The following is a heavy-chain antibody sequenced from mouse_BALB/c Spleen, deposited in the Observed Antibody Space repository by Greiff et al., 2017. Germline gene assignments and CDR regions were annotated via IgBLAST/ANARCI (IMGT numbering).Heavy chain of an antibody. CDR1: GFTFSSYT. J-gene: IGHJ4*01. Sequence: EVQLVESGGGLVKPGGSLKLSCAASGFTFSSYTMSWVRQTPEKRLEWVATISSGGYTYYPDSVKGRFTISRDNAKNTLYLQMSSLKSEDTAMYYCTRDYYGSSLYAMDYWGQGTSVTVSS. CDR2: ISSGGYT. D-gene: IGHD1-1*01. V-gene: IGHV5-6-4*01. CDR3: TRDYYGSSLYAMDY.